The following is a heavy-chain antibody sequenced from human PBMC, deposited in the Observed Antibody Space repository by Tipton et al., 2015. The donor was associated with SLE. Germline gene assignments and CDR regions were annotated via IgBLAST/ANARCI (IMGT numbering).Heavy chain of an antibody. CDR3: ARGVAIATGYYGD. J-gene: IGHJ4*02. V-gene: IGHV4-61*09. CDR1: GGSISSGSYY. D-gene: IGHD3-9*01. Sequence: TLSLTCTVSGGSISSGSYYWSWIRQPAGKGLEWIGYIYTSGSTNYNPSLKSRVTISVDTSKNQFSLKLSSVTAADTAVYYCARGVAIATGYYGDWGQGTLVTVSS. CDR2: IYTSGST.